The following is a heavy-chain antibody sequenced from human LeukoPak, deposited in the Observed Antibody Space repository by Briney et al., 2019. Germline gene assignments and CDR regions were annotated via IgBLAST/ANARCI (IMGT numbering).Heavy chain of an antibody. CDR1: GGTFSSYA. CDR2: IIPIFGTA. Sequence: PVKVSCKASGGTFSSYAISWVRQVPGQGLEWMGGIIPIFGTANYAQKFQGRVTITTDESTSTAYMELSSLRSEDTAVYYCARESLSAVTTGYYYYMDVWGKGTTVTVSS. CDR3: ARESLSAVTTGYYYYMDV. V-gene: IGHV1-69*05. J-gene: IGHJ6*03. D-gene: IGHD4-11*01.